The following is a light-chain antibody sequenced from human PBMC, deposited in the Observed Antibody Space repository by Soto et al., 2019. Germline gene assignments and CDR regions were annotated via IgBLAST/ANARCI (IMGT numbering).Light chain of an antibody. Sequence: EIVLTQSPGTLSLSPGERATLSCRASQSVGKYLVWYQQKPGQAPRLLIYGASSRATGIPDRFSGGGSGTDFSLTISRLDPEDFAVYYCQQYSSSPITFGQGTRLEIK. CDR2: GAS. CDR1: QSVGKY. CDR3: QQYSSSPIT. V-gene: IGKV3-20*01. J-gene: IGKJ5*01.